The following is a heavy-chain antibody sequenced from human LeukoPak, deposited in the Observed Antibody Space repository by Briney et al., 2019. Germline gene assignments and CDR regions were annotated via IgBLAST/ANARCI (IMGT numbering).Heavy chain of an antibody. CDR1: GFTFDDYG. D-gene: IGHD1-26*01. Sequence: GGSLRLSCAASGFTFDDYGMSWVRQAPGKGLELVSGINWNGGSTGYAYSVKGRFTISRDNAKNSLYLQRNSLRAEDTALYYCARDQESGSRDFDYWGQGTLVTVSS. V-gene: IGHV3-20*04. J-gene: IGHJ4*02. CDR2: INWNGGST. CDR3: ARDQESGSRDFDY.